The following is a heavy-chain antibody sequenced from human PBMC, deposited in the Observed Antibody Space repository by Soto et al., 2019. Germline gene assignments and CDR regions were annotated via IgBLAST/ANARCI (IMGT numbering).Heavy chain of an antibody. D-gene: IGHD3-3*01. CDR2: IYYSGST. CDR1: GGSISSYY. CDR3: ARSATFDFWSGYYHVHYYYYMDV. V-gene: IGHV4-59*01. Sequence: SGTLSLTCPVSGGSISSYYWSWIRQPPGKGLEWIGYIYYSGSTNYNPSLKSRVTISVDTSKNQFSLKLSSVTAADTAVYYCARSATFDFWSGYYHVHYYYYMDVWGKGTTVTVSS. J-gene: IGHJ6*03.